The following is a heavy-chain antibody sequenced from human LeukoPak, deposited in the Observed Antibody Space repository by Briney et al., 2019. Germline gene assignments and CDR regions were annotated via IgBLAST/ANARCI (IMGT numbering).Heavy chain of an antibody. Sequence: GGSLRLSCAASGFTFSSYWRHWVRQAPGKGLVWVSRINSDGSSTSYADSVKGRFTISRDNAKNTLYLQMNSLRAEDTAVYYCARDSSVFQFDYWGQGTLVTVSS. CDR2: INSDGSST. CDR1: GFTFSSYW. D-gene: IGHD2-21*01. J-gene: IGHJ4*02. CDR3: ARDSSVFQFDY. V-gene: IGHV3-74*01.